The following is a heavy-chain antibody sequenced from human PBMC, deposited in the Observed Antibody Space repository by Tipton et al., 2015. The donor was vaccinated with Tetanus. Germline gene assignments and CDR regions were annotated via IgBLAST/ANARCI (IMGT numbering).Heavy chain of an antibody. Sequence: QVQLVQSGAEVKKPGSSVKVSCKASGGTFSSYAISWVRQAPGQGLEWMGGIIPIFGTANYAQKFQGRVTITADESTSPAYMELSSLRSEDTAVYYCASRGYCSSTSCYASGGYYYYYGMDVWGQGTTVTVSS. CDR2: IIPIFGTA. D-gene: IGHD2-2*01. CDR3: ASRGYCSSTSCYASGGYYYYYGMDV. V-gene: IGHV1-69*12. CDR1: GGTFSSYA. J-gene: IGHJ6*02.